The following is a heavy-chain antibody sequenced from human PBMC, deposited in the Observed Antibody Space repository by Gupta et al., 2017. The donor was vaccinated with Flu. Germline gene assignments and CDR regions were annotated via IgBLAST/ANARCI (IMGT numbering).Heavy chain of an antibody. CDR2: INAGNGKT. Sequence: QVQLVQSGAEVREPGASVKVSCKASGFTFTDYALQWVRQAPGQRLEWMGWINAGNGKTRYSQNFQARVTISRDTSANTAYMELSSLGSEDTAVYYCAIGIWTGTTLHYYFDYWGQGTLVAVSS. D-gene: IGHD3/OR15-3a*01. J-gene: IGHJ4*02. CDR3: AIGIWTGTTLHYYFDY. V-gene: IGHV1-3*01. CDR1: GFTFTDYA.